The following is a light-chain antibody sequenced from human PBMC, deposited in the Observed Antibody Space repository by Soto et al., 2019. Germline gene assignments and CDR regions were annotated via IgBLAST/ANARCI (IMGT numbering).Light chain of an antibody. CDR1: QGIGSH. CDR2: ESS. V-gene: IGKV1-9*01. CDR3: QQRSHWPPYT. Sequence: DIQLTQSPSFLSASIGGRITITCRASQGIGSHLAWYQQKPGEAPKLLIYESSTVQSGIPPRFSGSGSGTDFTLTISSLEPEDFAVYYCQQRSHWPPYTFGQGTKLDIK. J-gene: IGKJ2*01.